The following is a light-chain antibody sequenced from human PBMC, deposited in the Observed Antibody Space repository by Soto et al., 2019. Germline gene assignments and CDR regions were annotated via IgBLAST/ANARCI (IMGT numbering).Light chain of an antibody. CDR3: QQYYATPT. CDR2: WES. Sequence: IVMTQSPDSLAVSLGERATINCKSSQSVLYSSNNKNYLAWYQQKPGQPPKLVIYWESTRESGVPDRFSGSGSGKDFTLTISSLQAEDVAVYSCQQYYATPTFGQGTKVDIK. V-gene: IGKV4-1*01. J-gene: IGKJ1*01. CDR1: QSVLYSSNNKNY.